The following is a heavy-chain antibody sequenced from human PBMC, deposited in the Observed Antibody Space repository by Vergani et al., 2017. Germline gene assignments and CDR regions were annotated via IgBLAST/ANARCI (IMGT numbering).Heavy chain of an antibody. J-gene: IGHJ3*02. D-gene: IGHD6-19*01. CDR3: ASNLLYSSGWYDGAFDI. V-gene: IGHV1-18*01. CDR2: ISAYNGNT. Sequence: QVQLVQSGAEVKKPGASVKVSCKASGYTFTSYGISWVRQAPGQGLEWMGWISAYNGNTNYAQKLQGRVTMTTDTSTSTAYMELRSLRPDDTAVYYCASNLLYSSGWYDGAFDIWGQGTMVTVSS. CDR1: GYTFTSYG.